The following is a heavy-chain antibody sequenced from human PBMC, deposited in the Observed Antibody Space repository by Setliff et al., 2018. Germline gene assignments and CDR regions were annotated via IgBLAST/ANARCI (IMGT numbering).Heavy chain of an antibody. CDR3: ARDVFDFRTGQADP. J-gene: IGHJ5*02. Sequence: PGGSLRLSCEGSGYTFSNYFMSWFRQAPGKGLEWLAYVTTTGSFTKEAGSVRGRFSISRDNAKSSLYLQMNSQRADDTAVYYCARDVFDFRTGQADPWGQGTLVTVS. V-gene: IGHV3-11*06. D-gene: IGHD3-3*01. CDR2: VTTTGSFT. CDR1: GYTFSNYF.